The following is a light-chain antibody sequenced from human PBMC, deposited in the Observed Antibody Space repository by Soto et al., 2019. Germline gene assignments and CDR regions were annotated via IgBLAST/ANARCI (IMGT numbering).Light chain of an antibody. J-gene: IGKJ4*01. V-gene: IGKV3-20*01. Sequence: IVLTQSPGTLSLTPGERATLSCRASQSVSSSYLAWYQQKPGQAPRLLIYGASSRATGIPDRFSGSGSGTDFTLTISRLEPEDFAVYYCQQYGSSPPKITFGGGTKVDIK. CDR3: QQYGSSPPKIT. CDR2: GAS. CDR1: QSVSSSY.